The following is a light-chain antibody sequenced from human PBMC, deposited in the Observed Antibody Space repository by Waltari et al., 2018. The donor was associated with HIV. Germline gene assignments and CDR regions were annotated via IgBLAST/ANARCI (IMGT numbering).Light chain of an antibody. Sequence: EILMMQSPATLSVSLGISVTLSCRANQSLGSNVAWYHQRPGQTPRLLVYEASTRAPDTPTRFTGSGSGTKFTLTIISLQSEDFGVYFCQQYSDWPLTFGGGTKVDIK. J-gene: IGKJ4*01. CDR1: QSLGSN. CDR2: EAS. V-gene: IGKV3D-15*01. CDR3: QQYSDWPLT.